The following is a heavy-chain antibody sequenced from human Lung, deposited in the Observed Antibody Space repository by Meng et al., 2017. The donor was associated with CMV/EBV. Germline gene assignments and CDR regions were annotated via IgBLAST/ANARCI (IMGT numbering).Heavy chain of an antibody. J-gene: IGHJ5*02. D-gene: IGHD2-21*01. Sequence: ASVKVFXKSPGYSFTGYYPHWVRQATGQGLEWMGWINPYSGATKSAEKFQGRVNMTRNTSISTAYMELNTLRSDDTAVYYCASSTSGVVISILRRYNWFDQWGQGXLVTVSS. CDR1: GYSFTGYY. CDR3: ASSTSGVVISILRRYNWFDQ. V-gene: IGHV1-2*02. CDR2: INPYSGAT.